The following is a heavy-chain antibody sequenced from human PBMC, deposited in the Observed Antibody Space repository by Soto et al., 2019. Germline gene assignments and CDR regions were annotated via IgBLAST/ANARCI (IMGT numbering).Heavy chain of an antibody. Sequence: ASVKVSCKASGYTFSNYGISWVRQAPGQGLEWMGWISAYNGNANFAQKFQDRVTMTTDTSTNTAYMELRSLRSDDTAVYYCARGYRYCNGGSCYPGDXWGQGTLVTVSS. CDR1: GYTFSNYG. CDR2: ISAYNGNA. V-gene: IGHV1-18*01. J-gene: IGHJ4*02. CDR3: ARGYRYCNGGSCYPGDX. D-gene: IGHD2-15*01.